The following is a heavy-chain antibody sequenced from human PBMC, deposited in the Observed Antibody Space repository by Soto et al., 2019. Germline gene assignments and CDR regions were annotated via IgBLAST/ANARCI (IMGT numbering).Heavy chain of an antibody. J-gene: IGHJ3*02. D-gene: IGHD1-1*01. CDR2: FDPEDGET. V-gene: IGHV1-24*01. Sequence: ASVKVSCKVSGYTLTELSMHWVRQAPGKGLEWMGGFDPEDGETIYAQKFQGRVTMTEDTSTDTAYMELSSLRYEDTAVYYCATGSELERPDAFDIWGQGTMVTVSS. CDR1: GYTLTELS. CDR3: ATGSELERPDAFDI.